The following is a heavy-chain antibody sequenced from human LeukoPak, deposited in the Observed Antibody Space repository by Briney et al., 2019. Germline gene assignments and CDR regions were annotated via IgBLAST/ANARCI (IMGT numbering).Heavy chain of an antibody. Sequence: KPSETLSLTCAVSGASMNTHYWSWIRQPPGKGLEWIGYMLDTVTTKDNPSLKSRFTLSADTSKNQFSLRLTSVTAADTAVYYCATIKRGNIFGYFDFWGQESRSPFPQ. J-gene: IGHJ4*01. V-gene: IGHV4-59*11. CDR2: MLDTVTT. D-gene: IGHD5-18*01. CDR1: GASMNTHY. CDR3: ATIKRGNIFGYFDF.